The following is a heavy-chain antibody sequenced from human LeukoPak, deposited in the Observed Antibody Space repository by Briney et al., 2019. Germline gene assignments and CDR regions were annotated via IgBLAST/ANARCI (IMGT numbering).Heavy chain of an antibody. V-gene: IGHV3-23*01. CDR2: ITGSGGSI. J-gene: IGHJ4*02. CDR1: GFTFSTYA. Sequence: GGSLRLSCAASGFTFSTYAMSWVRRAPGKGLEWVSVITGSGGSIYYADSVKGRFTISRDNSKNTLYLQMNSLRAEDTAVYYCAKRGYYYDSSGYYYFDQWGQGTLVTVSS. D-gene: IGHD3-22*01. CDR3: AKRGYYYDSSGYYYFDQ.